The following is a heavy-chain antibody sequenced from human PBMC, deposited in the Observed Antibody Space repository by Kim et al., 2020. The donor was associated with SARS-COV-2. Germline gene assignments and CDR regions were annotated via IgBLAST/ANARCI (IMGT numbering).Heavy chain of an antibody. CDR1: GYTFIDYY. CDR2: INPKSGAT. V-gene: IGHV1-2*06. J-gene: IGHJ5*02. Sequence: ASVKVSCKASGYTFIDYYMHWVRQAPGQGLEWMGRINPKSGATKFAQRFQGRVTLTRDTSITTAYMELNSLTSDDTAVYYCSTTTYSSGWSWGQGTHVTVSS. D-gene: IGHD6-19*01. CDR3: STTTYSSGWS.